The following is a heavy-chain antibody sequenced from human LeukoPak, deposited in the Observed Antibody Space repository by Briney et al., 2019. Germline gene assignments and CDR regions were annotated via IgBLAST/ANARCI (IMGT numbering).Heavy chain of an antibody. CDR1: GYTLTELT. J-gene: IGHJ5*02. Sequence: ASVKVSCKVSGYTLTELTMHWVRQAPGKGLEWMGGFDPEDGETIYAQKFQGRVTMTEDTSTDTAYMELSSLRSEDTAVYYCAKGRLDIGVIPAAILWFDPWGQGTLVTVSS. D-gene: IGHD2-2*02. CDR2: FDPEDGET. CDR3: AKGRLDIGVIPAAILWFDP. V-gene: IGHV1-24*01.